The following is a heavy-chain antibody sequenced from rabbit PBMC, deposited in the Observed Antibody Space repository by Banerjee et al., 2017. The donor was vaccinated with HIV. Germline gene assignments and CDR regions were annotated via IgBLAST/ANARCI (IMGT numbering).Heavy chain of an antibody. J-gene: IGHJ4*01. CDR1: GFDFSSYG. Sequence: QEQLVESGGGLVQPGGSLKLSCKASGFDFSSYGVSWVRQAPGKGLEWIGYIDPVFGSTYYASWVNGRFPFSSHNAQNTLYLQLNSLTAADTAPYFCASNSYDDYGDYFGEYYFNLWGPGTLVTLS. CDR2: IDPVFGST. V-gene: IGHV1S47*01. D-gene: IGHD2-1*01. CDR3: ASNSYDDYGDYFGEYYFNL.